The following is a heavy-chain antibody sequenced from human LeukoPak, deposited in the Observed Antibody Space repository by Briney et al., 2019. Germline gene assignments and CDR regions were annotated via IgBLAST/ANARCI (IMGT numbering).Heavy chain of an antibody. Sequence: SVKVSCKASGGTSGSYAISWVRQAPGQGLEWMGGIIPIFGTANYAQKFQGRVTITADESTSTAYMELSSLRSEDTAVYYCASGRIVGALGYYYYMDVWGKGTTVTVSS. D-gene: IGHD1-26*01. CDR2: IIPIFGTA. CDR3: ASGRIVGALGYYYYMDV. V-gene: IGHV1-69*13. CDR1: GGTSGSYA. J-gene: IGHJ6*03.